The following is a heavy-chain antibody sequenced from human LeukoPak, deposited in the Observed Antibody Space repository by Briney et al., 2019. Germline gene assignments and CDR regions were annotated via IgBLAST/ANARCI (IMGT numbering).Heavy chain of an antibody. Sequence: LETLSLTCAVYGGSFSGYYWSWIRQPPGKGLEWIGEINHSGSTNYNPSLKSRVTISVETSKNQFSVNLSSVTAADTAVYYCARQEGDYVDHWGQGTLVTVSS. V-gene: IGHV4-34*01. CDR1: GGSFSGYY. CDR3: ARQEGDYVDH. J-gene: IGHJ4*02. CDR2: INHSGST.